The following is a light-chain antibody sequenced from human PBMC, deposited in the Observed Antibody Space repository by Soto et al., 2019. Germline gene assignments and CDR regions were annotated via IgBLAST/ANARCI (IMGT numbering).Light chain of an antibody. V-gene: IGKV2-28*01. J-gene: IGKJ1*01. CDR3: MQALQPPWT. CDR2: LGS. CDR1: QSLLHSNGYNY. Sequence: DIVMTQSPLSLPVTPGEPASISCRSSQSLLHSNGYNYLDWYLQKPGQSPQLLIYLGSNRASGVPDRFSGSGSGTDVTLKISRVEAEDVGVYYCMQALQPPWTFGQGTKVEIK.